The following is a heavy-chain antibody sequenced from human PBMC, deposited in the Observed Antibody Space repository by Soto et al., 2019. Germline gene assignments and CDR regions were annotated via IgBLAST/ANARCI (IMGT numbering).Heavy chain of an antibody. CDR3: ARDRRVGSSSGMDV. Sequence: ASVKVSCKASGYTFTSYGISWVRQAPGQGLEWMGWISAYNGNTNYAQKLQGRVTMTTDTSTSTAYMELRSLRSDDTAVYYRARDRRVGSSSGMDVWGKGTTVTVSS. J-gene: IGHJ6*03. D-gene: IGHD6-6*01. CDR2: ISAYNGNT. CDR1: GYTFTSYG. V-gene: IGHV1-18*01.